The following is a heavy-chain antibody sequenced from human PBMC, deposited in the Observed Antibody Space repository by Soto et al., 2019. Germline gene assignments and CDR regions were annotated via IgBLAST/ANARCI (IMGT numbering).Heavy chain of an antibody. V-gene: IGHV4-34*01. Sequence: SETLSLTCAVYGGSFSGYYWSWIRQPPGKGLEWIGRINHSGSTNYNPSLKSRVTISVDTSKNQFSLKLSSVTAADTAVYYCASRIAAAGTAWFDPWGQGTLVTVSS. CDR1: GGSFSGYY. CDR3: ASRIAAAGTAWFDP. J-gene: IGHJ5*02. CDR2: INHSGST. D-gene: IGHD6-13*01.